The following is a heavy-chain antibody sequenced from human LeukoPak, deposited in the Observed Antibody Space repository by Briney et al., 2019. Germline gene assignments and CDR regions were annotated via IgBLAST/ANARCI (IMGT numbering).Heavy chain of an antibody. CDR3: AGGALWV. CDR2: INHSGST. V-gene: IGHV4-34*01. Sequence: PSETLSLTCAVYGGSFSGYYWSWIRQPPGKGLEWIGEINHSGSTNYNPSLKSRVTISVDTSKNQFSLKLSSVTAEDTAVYYCAGGALWVWGQGTLVTVSP. D-gene: IGHD1-26*01. CDR1: GGSFSGYY. J-gene: IGHJ4*02.